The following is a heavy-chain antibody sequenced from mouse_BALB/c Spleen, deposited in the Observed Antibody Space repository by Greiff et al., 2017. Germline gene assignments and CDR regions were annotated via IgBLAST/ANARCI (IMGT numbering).Heavy chain of an antibody. V-gene: IGHV2-4-1*01. CDR2: IWSGGST. CDR1: GFSLTSYG. CDR3: ARNHHGSSSFAY. D-gene: IGHD1-1*01. Sequence: VQRVESGPGLVQPSQSLSITCTVSGFSLTSYGVHWVRQSPGKGLEWLGVIWSGGSTDYNAAFISRLSISKDNSKSQVFFKMNSLQADDTAIYYCARNHHGSSSFAYWGQGTLVTVSA. J-gene: IGHJ3*01.